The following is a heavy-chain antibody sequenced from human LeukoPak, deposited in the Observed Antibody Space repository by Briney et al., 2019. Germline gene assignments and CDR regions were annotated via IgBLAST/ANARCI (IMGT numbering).Heavy chain of an antibody. V-gene: IGHV6-1*01. Sequence: SQTLSLTCAISGDSVSSNSAAWNWVRQSPSRGLEWLGRTYYRSKWYNDYAVSVKSRITINPDTSKNQFSLQLNSVTPEDTAVYYCARDLETCSSTSCYDDAFDIWGQGTMVTVSS. J-gene: IGHJ3*02. D-gene: IGHD2-2*01. CDR2: TYYRSKWYN. CDR3: ARDLETCSSTSCYDDAFDI. CDR1: GDSVSSNSAA.